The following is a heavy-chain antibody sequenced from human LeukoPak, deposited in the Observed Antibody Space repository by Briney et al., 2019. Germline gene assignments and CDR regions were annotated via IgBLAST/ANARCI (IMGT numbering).Heavy chain of an antibody. CDR1: GFTFSAYW. CDR3: ARDDCSGGSCYYFDY. D-gene: IGHD2-15*01. Sequence: GGSLRLSCAASGFTFSAYWMHWVRQAPGKGLVWVSRINSDGFSITYADSVKGRFTISRDNAKNTLYLHMNSLRGEDTAVYYCARDDCSGGSCYYFDYWGQGTLVTVSS. CDR2: INSDGFSI. J-gene: IGHJ4*02. V-gene: IGHV3-74*01.